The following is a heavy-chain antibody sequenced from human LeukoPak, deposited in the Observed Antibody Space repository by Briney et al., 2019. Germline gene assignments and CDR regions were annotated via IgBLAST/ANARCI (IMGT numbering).Heavy chain of an antibody. D-gene: IGHD3-22*01. Sequence: PGRSLRLSCAASGFTFSSYGMHWVRQAPGKGLEWVAVISYDGSNKYYADSVKGRFTISRDNSKNTLYLQMNSLRAEDTAVYYCAKDWAEYYYDSSGYIYWGQGTLVTVFS. CDR2: ISYDGSNK. CDR1: GFTFSSYG. CDR3: AKDWAEYYYDSSGYIY. V-gene: IGHV3-30*18. J-gene: IGHJ4*02.